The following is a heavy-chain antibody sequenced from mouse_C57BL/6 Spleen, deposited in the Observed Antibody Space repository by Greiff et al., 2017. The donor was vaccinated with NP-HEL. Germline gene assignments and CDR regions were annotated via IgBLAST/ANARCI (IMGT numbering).Heavy chain of an antibody. D-gene: IGHD1-1*01. J-gene: IGHJ2*01. CDR1: GYTFTSYW. CDR3: ARPITTVVATGFDY. V-gene: IGHV1-72*01. Sequence: LQQSGASVKLSCKASGYTFTSYWMHWVKQRPGRGLEWIGRIDPTSGGTKYNEKFKSKATLTVDKPSSTAYMQLSSLTSEDSAVYYCARPITTVVATGFDYWGQGTTLTVSS. CDR2: IDPTSGGT.